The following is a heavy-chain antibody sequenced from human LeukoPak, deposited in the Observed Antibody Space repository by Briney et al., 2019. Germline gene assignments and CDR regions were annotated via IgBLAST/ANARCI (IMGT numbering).Heavy chain of an antibody. CDR2: INPNSGGT. CDR1: GHTFTDYY. CDR3: TRGLSIATRPPYYFDY. D-gene: IGHD6-6*01. J-gene: IGHJ4*02. V-gene: IGHV1-2*02. Sequence: ASVKVSCKASGHTFTDYYMHWVRQAPGQEFEWMGWINPNSGGTNYAQKSQGRVTMTRDTSISTAYMELTSLRSDDTAVYYCTRGLSIATRPPYYFDYWGQGTLVTVSS.